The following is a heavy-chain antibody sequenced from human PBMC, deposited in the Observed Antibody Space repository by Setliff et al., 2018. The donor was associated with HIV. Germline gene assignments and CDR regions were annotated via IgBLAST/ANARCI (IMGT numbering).Heavy chain of an antibody. D-gene: IGHD3-16*01. CDR3: ARARYGGFDH. Sequence: ASVKVSCKASGYNFDSFAVIWVRQAPGQGLEWMGWISGYNGQTKDAQKFQGRLIMTTDTTTSTPYMEMRSLRSDDTAIYYCARARYGGFDHWGQGSQVTVSS. J-gene: IGHJ4*02. CDR2: ISGYNGQT. V-gene: IGHV1-18*01. CDR1: GYNFDSFA.